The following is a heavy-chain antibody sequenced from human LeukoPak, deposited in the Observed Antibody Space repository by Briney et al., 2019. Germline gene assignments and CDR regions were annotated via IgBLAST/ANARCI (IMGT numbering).Heavy chain of an antibody. CDR3: ARWGYCSTTSCFDY. CDR1: GGFISNGDYY. V-gene: IGHV4-30-4*08. Sequence: SETLSLTCTVSGGFISNGDYYWTWIRQPPGKGLEWFMYIYYSGTTYYTPSLKSRVAISVDTSKNQFSLKLNSVTAADTAVYYCARWGYCSTTSCFDYWDQGTLVTVSS. CDR2: IYYSGTT. D-gene: IGHD2-2*01. J-gene: IGHJ4*02.